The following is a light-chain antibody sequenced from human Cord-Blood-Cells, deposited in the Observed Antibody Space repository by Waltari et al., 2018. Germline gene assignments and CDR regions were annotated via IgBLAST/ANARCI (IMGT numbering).Light chain of an antibody. Sequence: IHLTQSPSSLSASVGDRVTITCRASQGISSYLVWYQPKPGKAAKLLIHGASTLQSGVPSGFRGSGSGTDFTLTISSLQPEDFATYYCQQLNSYPLTFGQGTRLEIK. CDR1: QGISSY. J-gene: IGKJ5*01. CDR3: QQLNSYPLT. CDR2: GAS. V-gene: IGKV1-9*01.